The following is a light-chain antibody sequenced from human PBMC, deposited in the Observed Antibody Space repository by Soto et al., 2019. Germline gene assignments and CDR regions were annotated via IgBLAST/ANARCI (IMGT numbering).Light chain of an antibody. V-gene: IGKV3-20*01. Sequence: EIVLTQSPGTPSLSPGERATLSCRSSQSVSSSYLAWYQQKPVQAPRLLIYGASSRATGIPDRFSGSGSGTDFTLTISRLEHDDFAVYYCQQYGSSPRTFGQGTKVDIK. CDR1: QSVSSSY. J-gene: IGKJ1*01. CDR2: GAS. CDR3: QQYGSSPRT.